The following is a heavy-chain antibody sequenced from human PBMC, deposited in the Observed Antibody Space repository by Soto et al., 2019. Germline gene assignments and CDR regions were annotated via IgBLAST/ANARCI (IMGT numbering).Heavy chain of an antibody. CDR3: AKKVNSGSGSQYFDY. D-gene: IGHD3-10*01. V-gene: IGHV3-23*01. CDR2: FRAGGDDGTT. Sequence: GSLRLSFVASGFTFSSYSMSWVRHAPGKGLEWVSGFRAGGDDGTTYYADSVKGRFTISRDNSKNTLFLQMNSLRAEDTAIYYCAKKVNSGSGSQYFDYFGQGTMVTV. J-gene: IGHJ4*02. CDR1: GFTFSSYS.